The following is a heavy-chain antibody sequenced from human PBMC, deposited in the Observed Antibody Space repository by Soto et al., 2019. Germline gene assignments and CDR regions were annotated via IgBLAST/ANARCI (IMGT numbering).Heavy chain of an antibody. D-gene: IGHD3-22*01. J-gene: IGHJ4*02. CDR2: ISYDGSNK. CDR1: GFTFSSYG. V-gene: IGHV3-30*18. CDR3: AKDPYYYDSSGYCDY. Sequence: GGSLRLSCAASGFTFSSYGMHWVRQAPGKGLEWVAVISYDGSNKYYADSVKGRFNISRDNSKNTLYLQMNSLRAEDTAVYYCAKDPYYYDSSGYCDYWGQGTLVTVSS.